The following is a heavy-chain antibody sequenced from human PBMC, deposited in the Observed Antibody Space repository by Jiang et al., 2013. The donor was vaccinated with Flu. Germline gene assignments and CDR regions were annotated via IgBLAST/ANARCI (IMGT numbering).Heavy chain of an antibody. V-gene: IGHV6-1*01. D-gene: IGHD1-1*01. CDR3: ARDRRPWNFFDY. J-gene: IGHJ4*02. Sequence: WIRQSPSRGLEWLGRTYYRSKWYNDYAESVKSRITINSDTSKNQFSLQLNSVTPEDTAVYYCARDRRPWNFFDYWGQGILVTVSS. CDR2: TYYRSKWYN.